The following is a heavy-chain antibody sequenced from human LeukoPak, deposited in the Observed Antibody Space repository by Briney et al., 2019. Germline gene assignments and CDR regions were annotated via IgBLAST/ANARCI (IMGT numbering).Heavy chain of an antibody. V-gene: IGHV1-18*01. CDR1: GYTFTNYG. Sequence: GASVKVSFKASGYTFTNYGISWVRQAPGQGLEWMGWISAYNGNKNYPQKFQARVTMTTDTSTSIAYMELRSLRYDDTAVYFCGRSFGNYYGSGTPPLYFDYWGQGTLVTVSS. CDR3: GRSFGNYYGSGTPPLYFDY. D-gene: IGHD3-10*01. CDR2: ISAYNGNK. J-gene: IGHJ4*02.